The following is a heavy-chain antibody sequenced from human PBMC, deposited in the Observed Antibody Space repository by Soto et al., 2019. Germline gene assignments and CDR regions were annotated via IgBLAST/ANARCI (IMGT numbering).Heavy chain of an antibody. CDR3: ARVPGYSIGDL. Sequence: QVQLVQSGAEVKKPGASVKVSCKASGYTFTSYAMHWVRQAPGQRLEWMGWINAGNGNTKYSQKFEGRVTITRDTSASTAYMELSSLRSEDTAVYYCARVPGYSIGDLWGRGTLVTVSS. CDR2: INAGNGNT. CDR1: GYTFTSYA. D-gene: IGHD2-21*01. J-gene: IGHJ2*01. V-gene: IGHV1-3*01.